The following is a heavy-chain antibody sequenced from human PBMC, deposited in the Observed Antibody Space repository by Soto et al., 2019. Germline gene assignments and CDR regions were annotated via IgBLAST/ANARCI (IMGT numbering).Heavy chain of an antibody. V-gene: IGHV3-30*18. Sequence: VQLVESGGGVVQPGRSLRLSCAASGFTFSDYAMHWVRQAPGKGLEWVAVVSHDGRNTHYADSVKGRFTISRDSSKNTVYREMTRLRAEDTAVYYCAKGGRQWLVTSDFNYWGQGALVTVSS. J-gene: IGHJ4*02. CDR3: AKGGRQWLVTSDFNY. CDR1: GFTFSDYA. D-gene: IGHD6-19*01. CDR2: VSHDGRNT.